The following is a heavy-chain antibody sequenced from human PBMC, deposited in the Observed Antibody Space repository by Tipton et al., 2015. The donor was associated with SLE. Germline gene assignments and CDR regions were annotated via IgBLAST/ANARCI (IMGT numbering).Heavy chain of an antibody. D-gene: IGHD3-9*01. CDR2: IHYSGST. V-gene: IGHV4-31*03. CDR3: VSSGYPLGSFDV. J-gene: IGHJ3*01. Sequence: TLSLTCTVSGGSISSGDHFWSWIRQHPGKGLEWIGSIHYSGSTYSDPSLKSRVSLSLDTSKNQFSLGLNSVTAADTAVYYCVSSGYPLGSFDVWGPGTMVTVSS. CDR1: GGSISSGDHF.